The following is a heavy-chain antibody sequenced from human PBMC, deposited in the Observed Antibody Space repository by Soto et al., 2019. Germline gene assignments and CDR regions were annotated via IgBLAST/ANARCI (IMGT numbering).Heavy chain of an antibody. Sequence: LSLTCSVSVGSISSGPYYWSWIRQHPGTGLEWIGYTYYSGSTYYNPSLKSRVTISLNTSKNQFSLKLSSVTAAATAAYHCARVLFYGSASSSSYYFDYWGQGTQVTVSS. J-gene: IGHJ4*02. V-gene: IGHV4-31*03. CDR1: VGSISSGPYY. CDR3: ARVLFYGSASSSSYYFDY. D-gene: IGHD3-10*01. CDR2: TYYSGST.